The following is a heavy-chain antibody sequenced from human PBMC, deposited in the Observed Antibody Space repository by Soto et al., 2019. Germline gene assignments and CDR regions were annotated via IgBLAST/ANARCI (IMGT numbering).Heavy chain of an antibody. Sequence: SVKVSCKASGGTFSSYAISWVRQAPGQGLEWMGGIIPIFGTANYAQKFQGRVTITADESTSTAYMELSSLRSEDTAVYYCARDGLXPSRVTMVRGVIGGWFDPWGQGTLVTVSS. CDR3: ARDGLXPSRVTMVRGVIGGWFDP. D-gene: IGHD3-10*01. J-gene: IGHJ5*02. CDR2: IIPIFGTA. V-gene: IGHV1-69*13. CDR1: GGTFSSYA.